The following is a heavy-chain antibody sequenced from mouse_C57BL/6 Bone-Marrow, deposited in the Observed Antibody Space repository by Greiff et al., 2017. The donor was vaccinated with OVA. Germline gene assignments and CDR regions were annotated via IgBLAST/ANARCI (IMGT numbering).Heavy chain of an antibody. CDR2: IDPSDSYT. J-gene: IGHJ3*01. CDR3: ARLYDYDEGFAY. V-gene: IGHV1-69*01. Sequence: QVQLQQPGAELVMPGASVKLSCKASGYTFTSYWMHWVKQRPGQGLEWIGEIDPSDSYTNYNQKFKGKSTLTVDKSSSTAYMQLSSLTSEDSAVYYCARLYDYDEGFAYWGQGTLVTVSA. D-gene: IGHD2-4*01. CDR1: GYTFTSYW.